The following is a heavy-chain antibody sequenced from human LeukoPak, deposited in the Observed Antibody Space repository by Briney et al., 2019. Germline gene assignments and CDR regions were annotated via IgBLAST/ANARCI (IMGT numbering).Heavy chain of an antibody. Sequence: GGSLRLSCAASGFTFSSYSMNWVRQAPGKGLEWVSSISSSSSYIYYADSVKGRFTISRDNAKNSLYLQMNSLRAEDTAVYYCARKEGRGYFWSGYYYFDYWGQGTLVTVSS. V-gene: IGHV3-21*01. J-gene: IGHJ4*02. CDR1: GFTFSSYS. CDR2: ISSSSSYI. CDR3: ARKEGRGYFWSGYYYFDY. D-gene: IGHD3-3*01.